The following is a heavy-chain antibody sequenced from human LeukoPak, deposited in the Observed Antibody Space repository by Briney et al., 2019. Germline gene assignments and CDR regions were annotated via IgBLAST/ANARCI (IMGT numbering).Heavy chain of an antibody. J-gene: IGHJ6*03. CDR1: GFTFNSYW. Sequence: GGSLRLSCAASGFTFNSYWIHWVRHAPGKGLVWVSRINTDGSRTNYADSVKGRFAISRDDAKNTVHLQMYSLGAEDSAVYYCVRGASLAYYMDVWGKGTTVTVSS. CDR2: INTDGSRT. V-gene: IGHV3-74*01. CDR3: VRGASLAYYMDV. D-gene: IGHD3-16*02.